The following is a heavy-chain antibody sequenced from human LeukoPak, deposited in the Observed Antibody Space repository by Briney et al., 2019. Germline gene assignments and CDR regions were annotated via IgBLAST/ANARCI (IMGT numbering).Heavy chain of an antibody. CDR2: INHSGST. Sequence: SETLSLTCAVYGGSFSGCYWSWIRQPPGKGLEWIGEINHSGSTNYNPSLKSRVTISVDTSKNQFSLKLSSVTAADTAVYYCASIHPFDYWGQGTLVTVSS. CDR1: GGSFSGCY. CDR3: ASIHPFDY. V-gene: IGHV4-34*01. J-gene: IGHJ4*02. D-gene: IGHD2/OR15-2a*01.